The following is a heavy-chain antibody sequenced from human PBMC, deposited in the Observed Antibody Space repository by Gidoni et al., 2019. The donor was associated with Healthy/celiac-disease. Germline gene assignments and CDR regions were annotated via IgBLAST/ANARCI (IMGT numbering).Heavy chain of an antibody. Sequence: QVQLVESGGGVVQPGRSLRLSCAASGFTFSSYAMHWVRQAPGKGLEWVAVISYDGSNKYYADSVKGRFTISRDNSKNTLYLQMNSLRAEDTAVYYCARRELGGYFDYWGQGTLVTVSS. J-gene: IGHJ4*02. CDR3: ARRELGGYFDY. CDR1: GFTFSSYA. V-gene: IGHV3-30*04. CDR2: ISYDGSNK. D-gene: IGHD1-26*01.